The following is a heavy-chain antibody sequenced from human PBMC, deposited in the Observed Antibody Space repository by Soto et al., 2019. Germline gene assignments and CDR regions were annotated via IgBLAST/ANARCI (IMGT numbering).Heavy chain of an antibody. J-gene: IGHJ5*02. CDR3: SKTRYT. Sequence: EGSLRLSCAASGFTFSSFRLDWVCQAPGKGLEWVANINPDGRETHYVDSVKGRFTIYRDNAKNARYLQMSNLTAEDSALYYWSKTRYTWGQGTRSSVSS. D-gene: IGHD3-16*02. CDR2: INPDGRET. CDR1: GFTFSSFR. V-gene: IGHV3-7*01.